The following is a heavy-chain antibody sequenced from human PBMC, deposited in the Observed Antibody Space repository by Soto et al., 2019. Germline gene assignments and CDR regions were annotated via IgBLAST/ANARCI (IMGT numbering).Heavy chain of an antibody. D-gene: IGHD2-8*02. CDR2: ILSDEINK. V-gene: IGHV3-30-3*01. J-gene: IGHJ3*02. CDR3: AIMATSGGCEAFDI. Sequence: QVQLVESGGGVVQPGRSLRLSCAASGFTFSNYAMHWVRQAPGKGLEWVAAILSDEINKYSADSVKGRFTISRDNSKTSMYLQMNSLRPEKTAVYYCAIMATSGGCEAFDIWGHGTMVTVSS. CDR1: GFTFSNYA.